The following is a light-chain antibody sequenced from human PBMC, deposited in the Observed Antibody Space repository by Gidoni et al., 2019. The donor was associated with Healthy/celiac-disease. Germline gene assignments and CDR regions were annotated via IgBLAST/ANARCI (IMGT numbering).Light chain of an antibody. Sequence: EIVLTQSPATLSLSPGERATLSCRASQSVSSHLAWYQQKPGQAPRLLIYDASNRATDIPARFSGSGSGTDFTLTISSLEPEDFAVYYCQQRSNWPWTFGQGTKVEIK. J-gene: IGKJ1*01. V-gene: IGKV3-11*01. CDR2: DAS. CDR3: QQRSNWPWT. CDR1: QSVSSH.